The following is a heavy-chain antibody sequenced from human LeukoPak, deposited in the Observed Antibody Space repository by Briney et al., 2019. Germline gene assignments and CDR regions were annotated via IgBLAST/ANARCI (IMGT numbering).Heavy chain of an antibody. CDR3: AKGLAARFDP. J-gene: IGHJ5*02. V-gene: IGHV3-23*01. CDR2: ISGSGGST. Sequence: GTSLRLSCAASGFSFDDYVMHWVRQAPGKGLEWVSAISGSGGSTYYADSVKGRFTISRDNSKNTLYLQMNSLRAEDTAVYYCAKGLAARFDPWGQGTLVTVSS. CDR1: GFSFDDYV. D-gene: IGHD2-15*01.